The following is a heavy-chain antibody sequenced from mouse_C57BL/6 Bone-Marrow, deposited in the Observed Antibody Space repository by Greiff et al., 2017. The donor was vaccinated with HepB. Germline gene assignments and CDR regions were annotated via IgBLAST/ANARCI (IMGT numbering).Heavy chain of an antibody. CDR2: IYPGDGDT. Sequence: VQLQQSGPELVKPGASVKISCKASGYAFSSSWMNWVMQRPGKGLEWIGRIYPGDGDTNYNGKFKGKATLTADKSSSTAYMQLSSLTSEDAAVYFYTYYGGSYVDWGQGGLVTVSA. J-gene: IGHJ3*01. CDR3: TYYGGSYVD. CDR1: GYAFSSSW. D-gene: IGHD1-1*01. V-gene: IGHV1-82*01.